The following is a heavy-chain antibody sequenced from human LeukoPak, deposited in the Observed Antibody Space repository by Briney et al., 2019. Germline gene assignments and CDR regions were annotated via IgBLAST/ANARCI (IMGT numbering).Heavy chain of an antibody. CDR2: INPNSGGT. J-gene: IGHJ4*02. CDR3: AGGKSYYNVIEY. V-gene: IGHV1-2*02. D-gene: IGHD3-22*01. CDR1: GYSFTDYY. Sequence: ASVKVSCKPSGYSFTDYYIHWVRQAPGQGLEWMGWINPNSGGTNYAQKFQGRVTMTRDTFISTSYMELTSLRSDDTAVYYCAGGKSYYNVIEYWGQGTLVTVSS.